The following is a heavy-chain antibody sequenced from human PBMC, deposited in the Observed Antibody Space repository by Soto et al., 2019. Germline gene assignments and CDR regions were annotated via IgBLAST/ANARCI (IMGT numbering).Heavy chain of an antibody. Sequence: QVQVVQSGAEVKKPGSSVKVSCKVSGGIFTNNAISWVRQAPGQGLEWLGGVIPLFDTAYYAQIFRGRLKISADAPTTTAYLELSGLTSADAGVYLCATGGHNGGYTFYPGMAAGGQEPWVTAS. CDR1: GGIFTNNA. D-gene: IGHD2-8*01. V-gene: IGHV1-69*01. CDR3: ATGGHNGGYTFYPGMAA. CDR2: VIPLFDTA. J-gene: IGHJ6*02.